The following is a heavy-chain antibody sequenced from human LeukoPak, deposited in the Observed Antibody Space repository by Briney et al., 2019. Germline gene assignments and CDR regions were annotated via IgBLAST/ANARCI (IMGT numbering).Heavy chain of an antibody. CDR1: GFTFSSYA. CDR3: AKDLGFLLWFGELAEGFDY. Sequence: GGSLRLSCAASGFTFSSYAMSWVRQAPGKGLEWVSAISGSGGSTYYADSVKGRFTISRDNSKNTLYLQMNSLRAEDTAVYYCAKDLGFLLWFGELAEGFDYWGQGTLVTVSS. V-gene: IGHV3-23*01. CDR2: ISGSGGST. J-gene: IGHJ4*02. D-gene: IGHD3-10*01.